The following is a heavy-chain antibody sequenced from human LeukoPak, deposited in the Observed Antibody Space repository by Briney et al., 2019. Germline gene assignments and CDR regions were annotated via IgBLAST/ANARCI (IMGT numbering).Heavy chain of an antibody. J-gene: IGHJ4*02. D-gene: IGHD6-13*01. Sequence: PGGSLRLSCSASGFTFSSYAMHWVRQAPGKGLEYVSAVSSNGGTTYYADSVKGRFTISRDNSKNTLYLQMSSLRVEDTSIYYCVKGQLRQLVSNFDSWGQGTLVTVSS. V-gene: IGHV3-64D*06. CDR3: VKGQLRQLVSNFDS. CDR2: VSSNGGTT. CDR1: GFTFSSYA.